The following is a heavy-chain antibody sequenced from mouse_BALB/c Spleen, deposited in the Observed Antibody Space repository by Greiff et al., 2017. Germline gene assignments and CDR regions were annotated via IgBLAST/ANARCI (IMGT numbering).Heavy chain of an antibody. D-gene: IGHD1-2*01. CDR2: IYPGDGDT. Sequence: QVQLQQSGAELARPGASVKLSCKASGYTFTSYWMQWVKQRPGQGLEWIGAIYPGDGDTRYTQKFKGKATLTADKSSSTAYMQRSSLASEDSAVYCCAGEGFITAAWFAYWGQGTLVTVSA. V-gene: IGHV1-87*01. J-gene: IGHJ3*01. CDR3: AGEGFITAAWFAY. CDR1: GYTFTSYW.